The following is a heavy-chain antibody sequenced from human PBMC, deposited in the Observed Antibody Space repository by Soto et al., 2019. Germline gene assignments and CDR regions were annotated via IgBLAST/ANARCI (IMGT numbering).Heavy chain of an antibody. V-gene: IGHV4-59*01. CDR1: GGSISSYY. CDR3: ASDPVPAALLAWVDP. Sequence: QVQLQESGPGLVKPSETLSLTCTVSGGSISSYYWSWIRQPPGKGLEWIGYIFYSGSTNYNPSLKSRVTISVDTSKNQFSLTLSSVTAADTAGYYCASDPVPAALLAWVDPWGQGTLVTVSS. CDR2: IFYSGST. D-gene: IGHD6-25*01. J-gene: IGHJ5*02.